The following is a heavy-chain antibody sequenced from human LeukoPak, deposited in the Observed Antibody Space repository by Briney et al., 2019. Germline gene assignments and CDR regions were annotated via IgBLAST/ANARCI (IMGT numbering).Heavy chain of an antibody. Sequence: GRSLRLSCAASGFTFSNYGMHWVRQAPGKGLEWVAVISFDGSNKYYADSVKGRFTISRDNSKNTLFLEMNSLRVEDTAVYYCAKGYGQQLVNNWFDPWGQGTLVTVSS. V-gene: IGHV3-30*18. D-gene: IGHD6-13*01. CDR3: AKGYGQQLVNNWFDP. J-gene: IGHJ5*02. CDR2: ISFDGSNK. CDR1: GFTFSNYG.